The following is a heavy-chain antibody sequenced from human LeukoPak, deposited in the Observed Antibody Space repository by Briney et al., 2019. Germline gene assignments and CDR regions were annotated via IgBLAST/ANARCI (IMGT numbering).Heavy chain of an antibody. V-gene: IGHV1-69*13. Sequence: ASVKVSCKASGGTFSSYAISWVRQAPGQGLEWMGGIIPIFGTANYAQKFQGRVTITADESTSTAYMELSSLRSEDTAVYYCASVGHIVVVTDDILNDAFDIWGQGTMVTVSS. D-gene: IGHD2-21*02. CDR2: IIPIFGTA. J-gene: IGHJ3*02. CDR1: GGTFSSYA. CDR3: ASVGHIVVVTDDILNDAFDI.